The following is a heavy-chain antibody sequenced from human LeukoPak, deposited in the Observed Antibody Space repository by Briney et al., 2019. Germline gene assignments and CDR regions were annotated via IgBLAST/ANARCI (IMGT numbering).Heavy chain of an antibody. CDR1: GFTFSNYA. D-gene: IGHD4-17*01. J-gene: IGHJ6*02. CDR3: ARYLGTVTNFYYYYGMDV. CDR2: ISDSGGST. V-gene: IGHV3-23*01. Sequence: GGSLRLSCAASGFTFSNYAMSWVRQAPGKGLEWVSGISDSGGSTYYGDSVKGRFTISRDNSKNTLYLQMNRLRAEDTAVYYCARYLGTVTNFYYYYGMDVWGQGTTVTVSS.